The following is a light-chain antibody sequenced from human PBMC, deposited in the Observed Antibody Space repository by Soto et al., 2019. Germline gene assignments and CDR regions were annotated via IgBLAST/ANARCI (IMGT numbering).Light chain of an antibody. Sequence: QSALTQPDSVSGSPGQSIAISCTGTSSDVGGYSYVSWYQQQPGKAPKLVISDVSNRPSGVSDRFSGSKSGNTASLTISGLQTEDEDDYYCASYTTSSTYVFGTGTKLTVL. J-gene: IGLJ1*01. V-gene: IGLV2-14*01. CDR2: DVS. CDR1: SSDVGGYSY. CDR3: ASYTTSSTYV.